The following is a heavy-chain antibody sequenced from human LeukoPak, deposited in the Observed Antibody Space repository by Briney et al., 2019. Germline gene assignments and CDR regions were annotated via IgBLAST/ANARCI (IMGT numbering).Heavy chain of an antibody. D-gene: IGHD1-20*01. CDR1: GFTFSSYA. CDR3: ARAGITGTPGGMDV. Sequence: GGSLRLSCAASGFTFSSYAMNWVRQAPGKGLMWVSRINGDGSYTRHADSVKGRLTISRDNAKNTLYLQMNSLRAEDTAVYYCARAGITGTPGGMDVWGQGTTVTVSS. J-gene: IGHJ6*02. CDR2: INGDGSYT. V-gene: IGHV3-74*01.